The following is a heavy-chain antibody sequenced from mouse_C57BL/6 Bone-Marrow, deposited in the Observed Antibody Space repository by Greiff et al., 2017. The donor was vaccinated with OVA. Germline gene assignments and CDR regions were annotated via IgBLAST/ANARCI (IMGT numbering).Heavy chain of an antibody. Sequence: DVHLVESGGGLVKPGGSLKLSCAASGFTFSDYGMHWVRQAPEKGLEWVAYISSGSSTIYYADTVKGRFTISRDNAKNTLFLQMTSLRSEDTAMYYCARDYYYGSSSYYFDYWGQGTTLTVSS. D-gene: IGHD1-1*01. V-gene: IGHV5-17*01. CDR2: ISSGSSTI. J-gene: IGHJ2*01. CDR3: ARDYYYGSSSYYFDY. CDR1: GFTFSDYG.